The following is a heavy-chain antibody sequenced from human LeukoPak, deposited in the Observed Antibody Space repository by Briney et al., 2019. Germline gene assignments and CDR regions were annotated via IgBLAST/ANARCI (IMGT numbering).Heavy chain of an antibody. CDR3: ATDPNDSSGYYYFDY. D-gene: IGHD3-22*01. Sequence: GGSLRLSCAASGFTFSSYNMNWVRQAPGKGLEWVSSISSSSSYIYYADSVKGRVTISRDNAKNSLYLQMNSLRAEDTAVYYCATDPNDSSGYYYFDYWGQGTLVTVSS. CDR1: GFTFSSYN. CDR2: ISSSSSYI. V-gene: IGHV3-21*01. J-gene: IGHJ4*02.